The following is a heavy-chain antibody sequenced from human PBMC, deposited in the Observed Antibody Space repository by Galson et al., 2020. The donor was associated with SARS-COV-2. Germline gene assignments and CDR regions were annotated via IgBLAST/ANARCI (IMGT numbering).Heavy chain of an antibody. J-gene: IGHJ6*04. CDR2: MSYDRINK. D-gene: IGHD3-22*01. CDR3: ARDNYYDSSGYGTDYYHYGMEV. Sequence: GGSLRLSCAASEFTFSSYAMHWVRQAPGKGLEWVAVMSYDRINKYYADSVKGRFTISRDNSKNTLYLQMNSLRAEDTAVYYCARDNYYDSSGYGTDYYHYGMEVWGKGTTVTVSS. CDR1: EFTFSSYA. V-gene: IGHV3-30-3*01.